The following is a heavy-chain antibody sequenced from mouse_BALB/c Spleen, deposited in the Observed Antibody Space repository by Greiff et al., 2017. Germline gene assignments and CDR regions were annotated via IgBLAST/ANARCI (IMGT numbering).Heavy chain of an antibody. Sequence: EVQGVESGPELVKPGASVKMSCKASGYTFTSYVMHWVKQKPGQGLEWIGYINPYNDGTKYNEKFKGKATLTSDKSSSTAYMELSSLTSEDSAVYYCARRGITYDWYFDVWGAGTTVTVSS. CDR2: INPYNDGT. CDR3: ARRGITYDWYFDV. D-gene: IGHD5-1*01. V-gene: IGHV1-14*01. J-gene: IGHJ1*01. CDR1: GYTFTSYV.